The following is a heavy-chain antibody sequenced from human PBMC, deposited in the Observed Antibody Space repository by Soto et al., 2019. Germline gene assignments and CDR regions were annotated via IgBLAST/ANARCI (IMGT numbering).Heavy chain of an antibody. CDR1: GFTFDDYA. CDR2: ISWNSGSI. D-gene: IGHD5-12*01. CDR3: AKDFPQYSGYDGEYYFDY. J-gene: IGHJ4*02. V-gene: IGHV3-9*01. Sequence: EVQLVESGGGLVQPGRSLRLSCAASGFTFDDYAMHWVRQAPGKGLEWVSGISWNSGSIDYADSVKGRFTVSRDNAKNSLYLQMNSLGAKDTALYYCAKDFPQYSGYDGEYYFDYWGQGSLVTV.